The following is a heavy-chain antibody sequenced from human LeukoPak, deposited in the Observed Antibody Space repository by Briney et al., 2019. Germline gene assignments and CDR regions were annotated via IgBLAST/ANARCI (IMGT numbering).Heavy chain of an antibody. CDR2: ISGSGTTT. CDR1: GFTFSTYS. V-gene: IGHV3-23*01. Sequence: GGSLRLSCAASGFTFSTYSMNWVRQTPGEGLEWVSVISGSGTTTDYADSVKGRFTISRDNSKNTLYLQMNSLRVEDTAKYYCAKVRAMTTVTSDPFQHWGQGTLVTVSS. D-gene: IGHD4-17*01. J-gene: IGHJ1*01. CDR3: AKVRAMTTVTSDPFQH.